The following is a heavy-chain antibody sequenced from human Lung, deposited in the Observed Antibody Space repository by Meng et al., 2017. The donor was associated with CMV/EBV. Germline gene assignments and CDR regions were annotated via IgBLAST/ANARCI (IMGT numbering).Heavy chain of an antibody. Sequence: GPGLVNPSATLSRTRTVSGGSISSSSYFWGWIRQAPGKGLEWIGSIYYSGSTYYNPSLKSRVTISVDMSKNQFSLKLSSVTAADTAVYYCASPLGILGIVDLWGRGTLVTVSS. D-gene: IGHD7-27*01. J-gene: IGHJ2*01. CDR2: IYYSGST. CDR1: GGSISSSSYF. CDR3: ASPLGILGIVDL. V-gene: IGHV4-39*01.